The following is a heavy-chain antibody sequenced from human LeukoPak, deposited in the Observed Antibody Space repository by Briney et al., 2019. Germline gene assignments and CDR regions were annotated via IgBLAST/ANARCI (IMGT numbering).Heavy chain of an antibody. D-gene: IGHD6-19*01. CDR3: ARAGYSSGWYSNKGNWFDP. Sequence: GESLKISCKGSGYSFTTYWIGWVRQMPGKGWGWGGIFYLVDSDTRYSPSFQGQVTISADKSISTAYLQWSSLKASDTAMYYCARAGYSSGWYSNKGNWFDPWGQGTLVTVSS. CDR2: FYLVDSDT. J-gene: IGHJ5*02. V-gene: IGHV5-51*01. CDR1: GYSFTTYW.